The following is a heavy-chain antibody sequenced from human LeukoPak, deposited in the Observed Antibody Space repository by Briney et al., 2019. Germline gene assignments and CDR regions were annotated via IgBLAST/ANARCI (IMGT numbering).Heavy chain of an antibody. CDR3: ARVKSSGWYLYYDYGMDV. D-gene: IGHD6-19*01. CDR2: INPNSGGT. J-gene: IGHJ6*02. Sequence: ASVTVSCKASGYTFTGYYMHWVRQAPGQGLEWMGWINPNSGGTNYAQKFQGRVTMTRDTSISTAYMELSRLRPDDTAVYYCARVKSSGWYLYYDYGMDVWGQGTTVTVSS. CDR1: GYTFTGYY. V-gene: IGHV1-2*02.